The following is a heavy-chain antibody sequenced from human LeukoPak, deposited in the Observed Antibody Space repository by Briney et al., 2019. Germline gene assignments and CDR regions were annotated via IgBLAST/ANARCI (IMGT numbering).Heavy chain of an antibody. CDR1: GCSISSSNW. CDR2: IYHSGST. CDR3: ASSPEGGSEPFDY. V-gene: IGHV4-4*02. D-gene: IGHD1-14*01. Sequence: SETLSLTCAVSGCSISSSNWWSWVRQPPGKGLEWIGEIYHSGSTNYNPSLKSRVTISVDKSKNQFSLKLSSVTAADTAVYYWASSPEGGSEPFDYWGQGTLVTVSS. J-gene: IGHJ4*02.